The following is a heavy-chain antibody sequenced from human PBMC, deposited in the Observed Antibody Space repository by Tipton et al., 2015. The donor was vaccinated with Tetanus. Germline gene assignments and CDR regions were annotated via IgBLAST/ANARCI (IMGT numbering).Heavy chain of an antibody. CDR3: ATSRPEFYGPSSCAMDV. CDR1: GYTLTDLS. CDR2: SDPEDEER. J-gene: IGHJ6*02. D-gene: IGHD2/OR15-2a*01. Sequence: QLVQSGAEVKKPGASVKVSCKVSGYTLTDLSLNWVRQAPGKGLEWMGGSDPEDEERIYAEKFQGRVTMTEDTCTATAYMELRSLRSEDTAVYYCATSRPEFYGPSSCAMDVWGQGTTVTVSS. V-gene: IGHV1-24*01.